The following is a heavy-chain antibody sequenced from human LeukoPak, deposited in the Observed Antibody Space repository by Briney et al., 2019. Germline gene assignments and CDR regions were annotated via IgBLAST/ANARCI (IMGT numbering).Heavy chain of an antibody. Sequence: GGSLRLSCAASGFTFSNYWMGWVRQAPGKGLEWVANIKQDGSEKRYVDPVKGRFTISRDNAKNSLYLQMNSLKVEDTAVYYCATPAAGPGAEYSLYWGQGTLVIVSS. J-gene: IGHJ1*01. CDR1: GFTFSNYW. CDR2: IKQDGSEK. CDR3: ATPAAGPGAEYSLY. V-gene: IGHV3-7*01. D-gene: IGHD6-13*01.